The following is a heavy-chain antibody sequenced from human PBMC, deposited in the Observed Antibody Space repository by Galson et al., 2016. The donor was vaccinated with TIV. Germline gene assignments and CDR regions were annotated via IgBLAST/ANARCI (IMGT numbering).Heavy chain of an antibody. V-gene: IGHV3-33*06. J-gene: IGHJ4*02. CDR3: AKSGDSRSIDS. D-gene: IGHD3-22*01. Sequence: FYADSVEGRFAISRDNSKNTLYLQMNSLGAEDTALYYCAKSGDSRSIDSWGQGTLVIVSS.